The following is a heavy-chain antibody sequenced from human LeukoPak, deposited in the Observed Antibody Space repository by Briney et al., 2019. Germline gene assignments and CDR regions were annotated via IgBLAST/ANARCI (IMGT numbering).Heavy chain of an antibody. J-gene: IGHJ2*01. D-gene: IGHD1-26*01. Sequence: GESLKISCKGSGYSFTSYWVGWVRQMPGKGLEWMGIIYPGDSDTRYSPSFQGQVTISADKSISTAYLQWSSLKASDTAMYYCARHHSGSYYYDWYFDLWGRGTLVTVSS. V-gene: IGHV5-51*01. CDR2: IYPGDSDT. CDR3: ARHHSGSYYYDWYFDL. CDR1: GYSFTSYW.